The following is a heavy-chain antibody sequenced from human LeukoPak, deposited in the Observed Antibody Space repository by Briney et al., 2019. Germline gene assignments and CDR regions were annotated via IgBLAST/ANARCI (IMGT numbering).Heavy chain of an antibody. J-gene: IGHJ6*02. V-gene: IGHV4-59*08. Sequence: SETLSLTCTVSGGSISSFYWTWIRQPPGKGLEWIGYIYYSGSSNYNPSLKSRVTISVDTSKNQFSLKLSSVTAADTVVYYCARRVATRSPYYYGMDVWGQGTTVTVSS. CDR2: IYYSGSS. D-gene: IGHD5-12*01. CDR1: GGSISSFY. CDR3: ARRVATRSPYYYGMDV.